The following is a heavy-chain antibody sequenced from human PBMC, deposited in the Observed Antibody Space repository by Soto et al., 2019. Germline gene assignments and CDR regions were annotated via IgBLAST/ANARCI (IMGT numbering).Heavy chain of an antibody. CDR1: GGSIISGGYS. Sequence: TLSLTCAVSGGSIISGGYSWIWIRQPPGKGLEWIGYIYHSGSPYYNPSLKSRVTISVDRSKNQLSLKLSSVTAADTAVYYCARGPPHHYWGQGTLVTVS. CDR3: ARGPPHHY. V-gene: IGHV4-30-2*01. J-gene: IGHJ4*02. CDR2: IYHSGSP.